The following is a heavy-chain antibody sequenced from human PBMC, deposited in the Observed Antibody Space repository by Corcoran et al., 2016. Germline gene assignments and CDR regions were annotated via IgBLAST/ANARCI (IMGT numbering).Heavy chain of an antibody. CDR1: GFTFSAYG. CDR3: AKSSAPATHYFDC. Sequence: EMQLLESGGGLLQPGGSLRLSCAASGFTFSAYGMSWVRQAPGKGLEWVAIVSSNGAITFYTDSVKGRFTISRDNSKNTLSLQMNSLRAEDTAVYYCAKSSAPATHYFDCWGQGTVVTVSS. CDR2: VSSNGAIT. D-gene: IGHD2-15*01. J-gene: IGHJ4*02. V-gene: IGHV3-23*01.